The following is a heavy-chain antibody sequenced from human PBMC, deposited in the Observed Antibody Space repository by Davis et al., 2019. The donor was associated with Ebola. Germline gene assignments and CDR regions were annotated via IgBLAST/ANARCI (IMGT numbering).Heavy chain of an antibody. Sequence: AASVKVSCKASGYTFTSYAIHWVRQAPGQRLEWMGWINPGNGNTNFSQRFQGRVTLTTDTSTSTAYMELRSLRSDDTAVYYCARDRLNRRGYSYGDRPNNWFDPWGQGTLVTVSS. CDR2: INPGNGNT. J-gene: IGHJ5*02. V-gene: IGHV1-3*01. D-gene: IGHD5-18*01. CDR3: ARDRLNRRGYSYGDRPNNWFDP. CDR1: GYTFTSYA.